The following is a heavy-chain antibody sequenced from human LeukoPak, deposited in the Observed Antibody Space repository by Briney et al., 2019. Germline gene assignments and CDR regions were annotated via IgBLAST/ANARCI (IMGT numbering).Heavy chain of an antibody. CDR2: ISSSSSYI. CDR3: ARGITMVRGVITDYYYYGMDV. D-gene: IGHD3-10*01. V-gene: IGHV3-21*01. J-gene: IGHJ6*02. Sequence: GRSLRLSCAASGFTFSSYSMNWVRQAPGKGLEWVSSISSSSSYIYYADSVKGRFTISRDNAKNSLYLQMNSLRAEDTAVYYCARGITMVRGVITDYYYYGMDVWGQGTTVTVSS. CDR1: GFTFSSYS.